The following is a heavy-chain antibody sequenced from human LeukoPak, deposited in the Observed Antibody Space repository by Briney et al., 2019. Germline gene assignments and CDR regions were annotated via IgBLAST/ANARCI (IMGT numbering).Heavy chain of an antibody. V-gene: IGHV3-21*01. CDR1: GFTFSSYS. J-gene: IGHJ4*02. CDR2: ISSSSSYI. D-gene: IGHD3-22*01. CDR3: ARVPYYYDQDFDY. Sequence: PGGSLRLSCAASGFTFSSYSMNWVRQAPGKGLEWVSSISSSSSYIYYADSVKGRFTISRDNAKNSLYLQMNSLRAEDTAVYYCARVPYYYDQDFDYWGQGTLVTVSS.